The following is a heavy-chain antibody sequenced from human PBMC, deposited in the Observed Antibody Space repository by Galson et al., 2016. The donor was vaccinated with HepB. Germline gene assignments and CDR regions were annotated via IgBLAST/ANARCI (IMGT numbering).Heavy chain of an antibody. J-gene: IGHJ3*01. CDR1: GYKFINFG. CDR2: VSGYNGNT. CDR3: ASTDAGSDAFEV. V-gene: IGHV1-18*01. Sequence: SVKVSCKASGYKFINFGITWVRQAPGQGLEWMGRVSGYNGNTDYGQKVQGRVTMSIETSTNTAYMDLRSLGFDDTAVYSCASTDAGSDAFEVWGRGTLVTVSS. D-gene: IGHD3-10*01.